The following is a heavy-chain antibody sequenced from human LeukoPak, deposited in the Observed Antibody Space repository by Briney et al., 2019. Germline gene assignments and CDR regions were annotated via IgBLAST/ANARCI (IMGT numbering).Heavy chain of an antibody. CDR2: IYTTGST. CDR3: ARQIAAAGKAGFDY. J-gene: IGHJ4*02. V-gene: IGHV4-4*07. Sequence: PSETLALTCTVSGGSISSYYWSWIRQPAGKGLEWIGRIYTTGSTNYNPSLKSRITMSVDTSKNQFSLKLSAVTAADTAVYYCARQIAAAGKAGFDYWGQGTLVTVSS. CDR1: GGSISSYY. D-gene: IGHD6-13*01.